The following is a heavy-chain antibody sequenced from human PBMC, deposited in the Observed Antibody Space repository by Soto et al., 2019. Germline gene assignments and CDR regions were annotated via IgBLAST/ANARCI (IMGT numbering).Heavy chain of an antibody. D-gene: IGHD3-22*01. V-gene: IGHV3-23*01. CDR3: ARDSAFYYDSSGYYYFDY. CDR1: GFTFSRYA. J-gene: IGHJ4*02. CDR2: ISGSGGNT. Sequence: GGSLRLSCAASGFTFSRYAVCWVRQAPGKGLEWVSFISGSGGNTRSADSVKGRFTISRDNSKNMVYLQMNSLRAEDTAVYYCARDSAFYYDSSGYYYFDYWGQGALVTVSS.